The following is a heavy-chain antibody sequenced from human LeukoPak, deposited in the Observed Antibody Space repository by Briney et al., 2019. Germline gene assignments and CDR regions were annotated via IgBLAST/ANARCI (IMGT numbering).Heavy chain of an antibody. J-gene: IGHJ4*02. D-gene: IGHD6-19*01. CDR3: ARDHAGIAVGFDY. CDR1: GGSISSSGYY. Sequence: SETLSLTCTVSGGSISSSGYYWSWIRQPAGKGLEWIGRIYTSGSTNYNPSLKSRVTISVDTSKNQFSLKLSSVTAADTAVYYCARDHAGIAVGFDYWGQGTLVTVSS. V-gene: IGHV4-61*02. CDR2: IYTSGST.